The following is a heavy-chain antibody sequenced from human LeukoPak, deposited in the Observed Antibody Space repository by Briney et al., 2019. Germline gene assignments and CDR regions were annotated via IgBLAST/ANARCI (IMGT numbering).Heavy chain of an antibody. CDR1: GFTFSSYG. D-gene: IGHD3-10*01. CDR2: ISYDGSKK. CDR3: AKDREGGMDV. J-gene: IGHJ6*04. V-gene: IGHV3-30*18. Sequence: GGSLRLSCAASGFTFSSYGMHWVRQAPGKGLEWVAVISYDGSKKYYADSVKGRFTISRDNSKNTLYLQMNSLRAEDTAVYYCAKDREGGMDVWGKGTTVTVSS.